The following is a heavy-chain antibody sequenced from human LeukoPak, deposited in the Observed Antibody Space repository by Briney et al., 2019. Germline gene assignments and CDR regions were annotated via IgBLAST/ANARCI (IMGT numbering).Heavy chain of an antibody. V-gene: IGHV3-23*01. CDR3: AKTVPSGYWNY. D-gene: IGHD3-22*01. CDR2: ISGSGGGT. CDR1: GFTFSSYA. J-gene: IGHJ4*02. Sequence: GGSLRLSCAASGFTFSSYAMSWVRQAPGKGLEWVSAISGSGGGTYYADSVKGRFTISRDNSKNTLYLQVNSLRAEDTAVYYCAKTVPSGYWNYWGQGTLVTVSS.